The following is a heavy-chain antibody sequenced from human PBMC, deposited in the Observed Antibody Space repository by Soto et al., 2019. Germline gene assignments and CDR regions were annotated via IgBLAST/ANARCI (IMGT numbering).Heavy chain of an antibody. CDR3: VKPRSVTPHC. V-gene: IGHV3-66*04. Sequence: GGSLRLSCAASGFTVSSNYMSWVRQAPGKGLEWVSVIYSGGSTYYADSVKGRFTISRDNSKNTLYLQMSSLRAEDTAVYYCVKPRSVTPHCWGRGALVTVSS. D-gene: IGHD4-17*01. CDR2: IYSGGST. CDR1: GFTVSSNY. J-gene: IGHJ4*02.